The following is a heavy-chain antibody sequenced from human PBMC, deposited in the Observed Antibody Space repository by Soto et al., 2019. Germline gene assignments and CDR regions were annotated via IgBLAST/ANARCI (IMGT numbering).Heavy chain of an antibody. CDR1: GGSISSYY. V-gene: IGHV4-59*01. D-gene: IGHD6-13*01. Sequence: SETLSLTCTVSGGSISSYYWSWIRQPPGKGLEWIGYIYYSGSTNYNPSLKSRVTISVDTSKNQFSLKLSSVTAADTAVYYCARARGIAAAGTIYYYYGMDVWGQGTTVT. CDR3: ARARGIAAAGTIYYYYGMDV. CDR2: IYYSGST. J-gene: IGHJ6*02.